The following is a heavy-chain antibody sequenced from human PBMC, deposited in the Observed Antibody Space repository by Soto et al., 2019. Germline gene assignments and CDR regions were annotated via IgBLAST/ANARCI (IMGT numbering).Heavy chain of an antibody. CDR1: SGSISSSNF. J-gene: IGHJ3*02. V-gene: IGHV4-4*02. CDR3: ARNLYCSSTSCPRHAFDI. D-gene: IGHD2-2*01. Sequence: PSETLSLTCAVSSGSISSSNFWSWVRQPPGKGLEWIGENYHRRSTNYNPSTKSRVTISVDKSKNQFSLKLSSVTAADTDVYYCARNLYCSSTSCPRHAFDIWGQGTMVTVSS. CDR2: NYHRRST.